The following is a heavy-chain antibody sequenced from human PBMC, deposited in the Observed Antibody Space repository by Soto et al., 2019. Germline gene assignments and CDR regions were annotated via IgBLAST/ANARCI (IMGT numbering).Heavy chain of an antibody. D-gene: IGHD6-19*01. Sequence: QVQLQQSGPGLVKPSQTLSLMCDISGDSVSSVTATWNWIRQSPSRGLEWLGRTYYRSKWYNDSALFVKSRIAITPDTCKNQLTLQLNSVTPEDTAVYFCARDGSGFHWYFDLWGRGTLVTVSS. CDR2: TYYRSKWYN. J-gene: IGHJ2*01. CDR3: ARDGSGFHWYFDL. V-gene: IGHV6-1*01. CDR1: GDSVSSVTAT.